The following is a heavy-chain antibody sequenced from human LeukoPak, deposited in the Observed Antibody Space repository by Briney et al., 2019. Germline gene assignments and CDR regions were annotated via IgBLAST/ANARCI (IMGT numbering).Heavy chain of an antibody. J-gene: IGHJ4*02. CDR2: INHSGST. Sequence: SETLSLTCAVYGGSFSGYYWSWIRQPPGKGLEWIGEINHSGSTNYNPSLKSRVTISVDTSKNQFSLKLSSVTAADTAVYYCARVYWYSGPDDYWGQGTLVTVSS. V-gene: IGHV4-34*01. CDR3: ARVYWYSGPDDY. D-gene: IGHD1-26*01. CDR1: GGSFSGYY.